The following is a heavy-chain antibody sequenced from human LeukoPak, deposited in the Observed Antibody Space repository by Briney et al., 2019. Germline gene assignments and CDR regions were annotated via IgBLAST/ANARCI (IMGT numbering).Heavy chain of an antibody. CDR3: AKERSTGCVGH. V-gene: IGHV3-30*18. CDR2: ISYDGSNE. CDR1: GFTFSDYY. Sequence: PGGSLRLSCAASGFTFSDYYMSWVRQAPGKGLEWVALISYDGSNEYYADSVKGRFTISRDHSKSTLYLQMNSLRPADTAVYYCAKERSTGCVGHWGQGTLVTVSS. D-gene: IGHD6-19*01. J-gene: IGHJ4*02.